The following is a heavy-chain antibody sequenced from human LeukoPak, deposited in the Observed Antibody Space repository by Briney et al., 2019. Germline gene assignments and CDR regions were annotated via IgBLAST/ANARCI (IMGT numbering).Heavy chain of an antibody. CDR2: IIPIFGTA. CDR3: TTSSYCEENVCQTYFDF. V-gene: IGHV1-69*05. Sequence: SVKVSCKASGGTFSSYAISWVRQAPGQGLEWMGGIIPIFGTANYAQKLQGRVTMTTDTSTSTAYMELRSLRSGDTAVYYCTTSSYCEENVCQTYFDFWGQGTLVTVSS. CDR1: GGTFSSYA. J-gene: IGHJ4*02. D-gene: IGHD2-21*01.